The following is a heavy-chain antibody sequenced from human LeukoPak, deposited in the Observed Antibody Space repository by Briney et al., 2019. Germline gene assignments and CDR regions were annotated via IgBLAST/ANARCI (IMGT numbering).Heavy chain of an antibody. D-gene: IGHD2-2*01. Sequence: PGGSLRLSCEASGFTFSSYAMSWVRQAPGKGLEWVSGISGSGVSTYYADSVKGRFTISRDNSKNTLYLQINSLRAEDTAVYYCAKGPPSITSKGYYMDVWAKGPRSPSP. V-gene: IGHV3-23*01. CDR3: AKGPPSITSKGYYMDV. CDR1: GFTFSSYA. CDR2: ISGSGVST. J-gene: IGHJ6*03.